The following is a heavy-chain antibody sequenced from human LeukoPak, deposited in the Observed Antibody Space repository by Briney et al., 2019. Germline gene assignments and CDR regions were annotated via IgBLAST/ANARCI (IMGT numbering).Heavy chain of an antibody. D-gene: IGHD2-15*01. CDR3: ARGRTRRYCSGGSCHSSPYYFDY. V-gene: IGHV1-2*02. CDR1: GYTFTGYY. J-gene: IGHJ4*02. Sequence: ASVKVSCKASGYTFTGYYMHWVRQAPGQRLEWMGWINPNGADTNYAQKFQGRVTMTRDTSISTAYMELSRLRSDDTALYYCARGRTRRYCSGGSCHSSPYYFDYWGQGTLVTVSS. CDR2: INPNGADT.